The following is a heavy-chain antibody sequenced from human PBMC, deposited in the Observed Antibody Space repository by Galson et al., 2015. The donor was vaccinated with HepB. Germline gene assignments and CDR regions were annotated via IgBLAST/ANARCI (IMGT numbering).Heavy chain of an antibody. CDR1: GGSISSSNW. CDR2: IYHSGST. D-gene: IGHD2-2*02. CDR3: ARVFRNVRSSTSCYTGACRRSNRGYYMDV. J-gene: IGHJ6*03. Sequence: SETLSLTCAVSGGSISSSNWWSWVRQPPGKGLEWIGEIYHSGSTNYNPSLKSRVTISVDKSKNQFSLKLSSVTAADTAVYYCARVFRNVRSSTSCYTGACRRSNRGYYMDVWGKGTTVTVSS. V-gene: IGHV4-4*02.